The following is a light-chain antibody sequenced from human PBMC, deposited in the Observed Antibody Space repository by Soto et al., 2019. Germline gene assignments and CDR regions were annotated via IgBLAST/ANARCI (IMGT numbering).Light chain of an antibody. CDR2: GAS. CDR3: QQYNNWPPLT. J-gene: IGKJ4*01. Sequence: EIVMTQSPATLSVSPGERATLSCRASQSVSSNLGWYQQKPGQAPRLLIYGASTRATGIPARFSGSGSGTEFTPTISSLQSEDFAVYYCQQYNNWPPLTFGGGNKVEIK. V-gene: IGKV3-15*01. CDR1: QSVSSN.